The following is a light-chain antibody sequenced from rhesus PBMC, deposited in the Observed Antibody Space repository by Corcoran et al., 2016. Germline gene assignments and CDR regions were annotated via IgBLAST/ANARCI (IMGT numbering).Light chain of an antibody. Sequence: QPVLAQPPSASGVPGQRVYISCPGNNSTLGAAYFVSWYQQFPERAPKLLIFQNNQRPSGISDRFSASKSGTSAALTITGLQSEDEEDDVCAAWYNGLSAYIFGSGTRLTVL. CDR2: QNN. V-gene: IGLV1S1*01. CDR3: AAWYNGLSAYI. CDR1: NSTLGAAYF. J-gene: IGLJ1*01.